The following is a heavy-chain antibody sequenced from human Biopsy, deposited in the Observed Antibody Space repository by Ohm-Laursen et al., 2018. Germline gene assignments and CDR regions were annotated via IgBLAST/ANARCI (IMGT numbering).Heavy chain of an antibody. J-gene: IGHJ2*01. V-gene: IGHV4-59*01. CDR2: IYSSGIT. Sequence: SETLSLTCTVSGGSMIHYYWNWIRQSPGKGLEWIAYIYSSGITDYNPSLQSRVTISVDTSKNHFSLRLRSVTPADTAIYYCARDRGYYSDRTVPGYFDLWGRGTLVTVSS. CDR3: ARDRGYYSDRTVPGYFDL. D-gene: IGHD3-22*01. CDR1: GGSMIHYY.